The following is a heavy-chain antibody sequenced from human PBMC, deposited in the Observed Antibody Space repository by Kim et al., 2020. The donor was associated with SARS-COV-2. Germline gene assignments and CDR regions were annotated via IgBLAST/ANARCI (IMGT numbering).Heavy chain of an antibody. D-gene: IGHD5-12*01. CDR3: ARRGLWATGFDY. J-gene: IGHJ4*02. V-gene: IGHV5-51*01. Sequence: RYSPSFQGQVTISADKSISTAYLQWSSLKASDTAMYYCARRGLWATGFDYWGQGTLVTVSS.